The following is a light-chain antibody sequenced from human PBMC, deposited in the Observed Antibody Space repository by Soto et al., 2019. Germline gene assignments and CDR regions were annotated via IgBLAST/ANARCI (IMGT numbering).Light chain of an antibody. CDR3: QQSYTAPYT. Sequence: DIQMTQSPSSLSASVGDAVSLTCRASRSISNYLNWYQQKPGRAPKLLISGASSFQRGVPSRFSGSGSGTTFTRTNTSLQPDDFAIYFCQQSYTAPYTFGPGTKVEIK. CDR2: GAS. CDR1: RSISNY. V-gene: IGKV1-39*01. J-gene: IGKJ3*01.